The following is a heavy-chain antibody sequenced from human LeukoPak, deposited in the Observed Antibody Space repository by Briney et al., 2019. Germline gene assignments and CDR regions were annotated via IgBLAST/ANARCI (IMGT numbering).Heavy chain of an antibody. CDR1: GFAVSSNY. J-gene: IGHJ3*02. V-gene: IGHV3-30*03. CDR2: ISYDGSNK. CDR3: ASPAPEGRGVLDAFDI. D-gene: IGHD3-10*01. Sequence: GGSLRLSCAASGFAVSSNYMSWVRQAPGKGLEWVAVISYDGSNKYYADSVKGRFTISRDNSKNTLYLQMNSLRAEDTAVYYCASPAPEGRGVLDAFDIWGQGTMVTVSS.